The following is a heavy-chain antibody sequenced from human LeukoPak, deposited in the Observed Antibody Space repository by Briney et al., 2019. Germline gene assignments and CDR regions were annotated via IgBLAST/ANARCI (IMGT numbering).Heavy chain of an antibody. D-gene: IGHD1-26*01. V-gene: IGHV1-2*06. CDR2: INPHSGGT. Sequence: ASVKVSCKASGYTFTDYYIHWVRQAPGQGLEWVGRINPHSGGTNFAQKFQARVTVTRDTSISTAYMQLSTLRCDDTAVHYCARPRATKLVDDGFDIWGQGTIVTVSS. J-gene: IGHJ3*02. CDR3: ARPRATKLVDDGFDI. CDR1: GYTFTDYY.